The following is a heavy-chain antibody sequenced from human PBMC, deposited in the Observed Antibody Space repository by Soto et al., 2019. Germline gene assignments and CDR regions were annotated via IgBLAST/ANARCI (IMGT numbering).Heavy chain of an antibody. J-gene: IGHJ4*02. Sequence: LRLSCAVPKFTFGDYWTSWVRQAPGKGLGWISNINQDGSDRNYADSVKGRFTNSRDSADNSMYLQMNSLRAEDTAVYYCATLSYGQLRYFDNWGQGVLVTVSS. D-gene: IGHD4-17*01. CDR1: KFTFGDYW. CDR2: INQDGSDR. V-gene: IGHV3-7*01. CDR3: ATLSYGQLRYFDN.